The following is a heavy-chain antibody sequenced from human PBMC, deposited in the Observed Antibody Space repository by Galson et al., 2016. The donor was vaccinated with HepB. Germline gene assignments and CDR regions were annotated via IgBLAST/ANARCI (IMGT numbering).Heavy chain of an antibody. CDR1: GFTLNSFA. CDR2: INGGSA. D-gene: IGHD6-19*01. V-gene: IGHV3-23*01. Sequence: SLRLSCAASGFTLNSFAMSWVRQAPGKDLEWVPAINGGSAHDADYVQGRFTISRDTSQNTLYLEMNRLRAEDTAIYYCARAFVYGTGWYGRNDCWGQGTLVTVSS. CDR3: ARAFVYGTGWYGRNDC. J-gene: IGHJ4*02.